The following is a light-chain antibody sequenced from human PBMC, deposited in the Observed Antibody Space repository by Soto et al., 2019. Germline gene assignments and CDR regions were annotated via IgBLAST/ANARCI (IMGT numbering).Light chain of an antibody. CDR1: QGINNY. CDR2: AAS. Sequence: DIQMTQSPSSLSASVGDRVTITCRASQGINNYLAWYQQQPGKVPKPLIYAASTLQPGVPSRFSGSGSGTDFALTISSLQPEDVATYFCQKYNTAPRTFGQGTKVEI. V-gene: IGKV1-27*01. CDR3: QKYNTAPRT. J-gene: IGKJ1*01.